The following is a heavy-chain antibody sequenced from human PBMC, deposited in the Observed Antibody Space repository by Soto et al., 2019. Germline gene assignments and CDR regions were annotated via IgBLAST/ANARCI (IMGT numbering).Heavy chain of an antibody. CDR1: GYTFTSYY. D-gene: IGHD1-26*01. Sequence: ASVKVSCKASGYTFTSYYMHWVRQAPGQGLEWMGIINPSGGSTSYAQKFQGRVTMTRDTSTSTVYMELSSLRSEDTAVYYCARVWWSWSYPGDSYYFDYWGQGTLVTVSS. V-gene: IGHV1-46*01. J-gene: IGHJ4*02. CDR2: INPSGGST. CDR3: ARVWWSWSYPGDSYYFDY.